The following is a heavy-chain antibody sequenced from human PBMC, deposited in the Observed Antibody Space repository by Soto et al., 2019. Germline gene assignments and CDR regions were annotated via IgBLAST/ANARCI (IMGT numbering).Heavy chain of an antibody. D-gene: IGHD3-22*01. CDR3: ARHSTPWDRSGYFDS. Sequence: SVKVSCKASGGTFSSYRINWVRQAPGQGLEWVGGIVPIYRTADYAQKFQGRVTITADESARTSYMELRSLKSQDTAGYYCARHSTPWDRSGYFDSWGQGTLVTVSS. CDR1: GGTFSSYR. V-gene: IGHV1-69*13. J-gene: IGHJ4*02. CDR2: IVPIYRTA.